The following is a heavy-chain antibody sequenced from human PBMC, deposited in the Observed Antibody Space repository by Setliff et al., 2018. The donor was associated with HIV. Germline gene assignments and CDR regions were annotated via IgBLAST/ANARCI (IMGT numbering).Heavy chain of an antibody. D-gene: IGHD2-2*01. J-gene: IGHJ5*02. CDR1: GFTFYNYA. CDR2: ILGGENDPT. Sequence: GGSLRLSCAASGFTFYNYAVYWVRQAPGKGLEWVSGILGGENDPTYYENSVMGRFIISRDNSKNTLYLHMNSLRVEDSAIYYCVKGQGFCSMTSCALDWFGPWGQGTLVTVSS. V-gene: IGHV3-23*01. CDR3: VKGQGFCSMTSCALDWFGP.